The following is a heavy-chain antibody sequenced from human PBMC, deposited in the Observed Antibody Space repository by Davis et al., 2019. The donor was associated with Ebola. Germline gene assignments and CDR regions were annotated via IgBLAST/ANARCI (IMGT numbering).Heavy chain of an antibody. J-gene: IGHJ6*02. CDR2: ISAYNGNT. CDR3: ARDDTHIVVVPAAMGGNYYYYGMDV. CDR1: GYTFTSYG. V-gene: IGHV1-18*04. D-gene: IGHD2-2*01. Sequence: ASVKVSCKASGYTFTSYGISWVRQAPGQGLEWMGWISAYNGNTNYAQKLQGRVTMTTDTSTSTAYMELRSLRSDDTAVYYCARDDTHIVVVPAAMGGNYYYYGMDVWGQGTTVTVSS.